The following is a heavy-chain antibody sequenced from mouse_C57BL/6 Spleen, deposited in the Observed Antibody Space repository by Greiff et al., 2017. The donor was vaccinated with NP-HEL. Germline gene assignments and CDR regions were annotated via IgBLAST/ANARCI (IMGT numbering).Heavy chain of an antibody. CDR1: GYAFTNYL. J-gene: IGHJ4*01. CDR2: INPGSGGT. Sequence: QVQLKESGAELVRPGTSVKVSCKASGYAFTNYLIEWVKQRPGQGLEWIGVINPGSGGTNYNEKFKGKATLTADKSSSTAYMQLSSLTSEDSAVYFCARSGPYDGYYGYYAMDYWGQGTSVTVSS. CDR3: ARSGPYDGYYGYYAMDY. D-gene: IGHD2-3*01. V-gene: IGHV1-54*01.